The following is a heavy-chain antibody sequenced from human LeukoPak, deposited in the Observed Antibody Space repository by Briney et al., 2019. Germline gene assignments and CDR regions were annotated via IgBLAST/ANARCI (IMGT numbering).Heavy chain of an antibody. D-gene: IGHD2-2*01. CDR1: GLTFSDYY. J-gene: IGHJ4*02. CDR3: AKDLGVYCSTPSCPADY. CDR2: ISSGGSTI. V-gene: IGHV3-11*01. Sequence: GGSLRLSCAASGLTFSDYYMSWIRQAPGKGLEWVSYISSGGSTIYYADSVKGRFTISRDNAKNSLFLQMNSLRADDTAVYYCAKDLGVYCSTPSCPADYWGQGTLVTVSS.